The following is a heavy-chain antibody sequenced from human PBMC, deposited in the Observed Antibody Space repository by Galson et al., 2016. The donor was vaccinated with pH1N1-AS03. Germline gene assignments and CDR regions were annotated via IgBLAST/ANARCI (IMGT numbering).Heavy chain of an antibody. D-gene: IGHD6-19*01. V-gene: IGHV3-74*01. CDR3: ARSMYSSGWYGMDV. CDR2: ITSDGSSI. J-gene: IGHJ6*02. Sequence: SLRLSCATSGSIFSSDWMHWVRQVPGKGLVWVSRITSDGSSISYADAVKGRFTTSRDNAKNTLYLQMNSLRAEDTAVYHYARSMYSSGWYGMDVWGQGTTVTVS. CDR1: GSIFSSDW.